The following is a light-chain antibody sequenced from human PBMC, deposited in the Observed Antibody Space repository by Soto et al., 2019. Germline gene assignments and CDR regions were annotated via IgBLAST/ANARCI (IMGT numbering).Light chain of an antibody. CDR1: QSISNW. Sequence: DIQMTQSPSSLSASVGDRATITCRASQSISNWLAWYQQKPGKAPKLLIYDVSSLESGVPSRFSGSGSGTEFTLTISSLQPDDVATYYCQQYSTFWTFGQGTKVDNK. CDR3: QQYSTFWT. CDR2: DVS. J-gene: IGKJ1*01. V-gene: IGKV1-5*01.